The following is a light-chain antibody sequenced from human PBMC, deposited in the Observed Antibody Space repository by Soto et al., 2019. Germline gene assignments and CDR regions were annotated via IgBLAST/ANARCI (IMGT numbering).Light chain of an antibody. V-gene: IGKV1-12*01. CDR2: AAS. CDR3: QQANSFPIT. Sequence: DIQMTQSPSSVSTSVGDRGTITCRASQGISSWLAWYQQKQGKAPKLXIYAASNLPSGVPLRFSGSGSGTACTFTISSLQPEDSETDYCQQANSFPITFGQGTRLEI. J-gene: IGKJ5*01. CDR1: QGISSW.